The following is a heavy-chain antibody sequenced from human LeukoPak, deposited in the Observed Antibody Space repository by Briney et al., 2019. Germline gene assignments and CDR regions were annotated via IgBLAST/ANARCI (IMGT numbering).Heavy chain of an antibody. J-gene: IGHJ3*02. CDR3: AKKRDAFDI. V-gene: IGHV3-23*01. CDR2: LTDSGGTT. D-gene: IGHD5-24*01. CDR1: GFTFSSYA. Sequence: GGSLKLSCVASGFTFSSYAMGWVRQAPGKRPEWVSSLTDSGGTTYYVDSVKGRFTISRDNSKNTLYLHMNSLRAEDTAMYYCAKKRDAFDIWGQGTVVAVSS.